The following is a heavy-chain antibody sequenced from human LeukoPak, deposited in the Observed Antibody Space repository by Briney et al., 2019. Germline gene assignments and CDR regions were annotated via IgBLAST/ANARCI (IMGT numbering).Heavy chain of an antibody. CDR3: ARSLGYCSSTSCYPTGWFDP. D-gene: IGHD2-2*01. CDR1: GFTFSSYW. CDR2: IKQEGSEK. J-gene: IGHJ5*02. V-gene: IGHV3-7*01. Sequence: GGSLRLSCAASGFTFSSYWMSWVRQAPGKGLEWVANIKQEGSEKYYVDSVKGRFTISRDNAKNSLYLQMNSLRAEDTAVYYCARSLGYCSSTSCYPTGWFDPWGQGTLVTVSS.